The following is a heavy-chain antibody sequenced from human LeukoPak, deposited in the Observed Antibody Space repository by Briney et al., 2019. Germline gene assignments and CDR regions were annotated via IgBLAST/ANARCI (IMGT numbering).Heavy chain of an antibody. J-gene: IGHJ2*01. D-gene: IGHD3-22*01. V-gene: IGHV4-39*01. Sequence: SETLSLTCTVSGGSISSSSYYWGWIRQPPGKGLEWVGSIYYSGSTYYNPSLKSRVTISVDTSKHQFSLKLSSVTAADTAVYYCARSTASGYYYWYFDLWGRGTLVTVSS. CDR3: ARSTASGYYYWYFDL. CDR1: GGSISSSSYY. CDR2: IYYSGST.